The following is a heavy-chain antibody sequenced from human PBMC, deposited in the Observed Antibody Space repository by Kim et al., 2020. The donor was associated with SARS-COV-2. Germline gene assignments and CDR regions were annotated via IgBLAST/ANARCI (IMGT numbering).Heavy chain of an antibody. D-gene: IGHD6-19*01. CDR3: AKAEAVADSFDY. Sequence: IGYADSVKGRFTIARDNAKNSLYLQMNSLRAEDTALYYCAKAEAVADSFDYWGQGTLVTVSS. J-gene: IGHJ4*02. V-gene: IGHV3-9*01. CDR2: I.